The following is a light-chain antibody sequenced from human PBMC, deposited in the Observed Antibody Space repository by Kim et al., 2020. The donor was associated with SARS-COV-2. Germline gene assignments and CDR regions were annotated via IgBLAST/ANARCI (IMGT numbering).Light chain of an antibody. V-gene: IGLV2-23*02. J-gene: IGLJ1*01. CDR3: CSYARSKNYV. Sequence: SITNSCTGTRSDVESYKLISWYQQHPSKAPKLMIYEVSKRPSGVSNRFSGSESGNAASLTFSGLQAEDEADYYCCSYARSKNYVFGTGTKVTVL. CDR2: EVS. CDR1: RSDVESYKL.